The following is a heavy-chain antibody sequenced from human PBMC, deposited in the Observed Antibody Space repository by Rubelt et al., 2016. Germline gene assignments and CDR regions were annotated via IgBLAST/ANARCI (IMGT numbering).Heavy chain of an antibody. CDR1: GGSISSSNW. Sequence: QVQLQESGPGLVKPSGTLSLTCAVSGGSISSSNWWSWVRQPPGKGLEWIGEINHRGSTNYNPSLKSRVTISVDTSKNQFSLRLSSVTAADTAVYYCASSIAARRGPYYGMDVWGQGTTVTVSS. J-gene: IGHJ6*02. V-gene: IGHV4-4*02. CDR2: INHRGST. CDR3: ASSIAARRGPYYGMDV. D-gene: IGHD6-6*01.